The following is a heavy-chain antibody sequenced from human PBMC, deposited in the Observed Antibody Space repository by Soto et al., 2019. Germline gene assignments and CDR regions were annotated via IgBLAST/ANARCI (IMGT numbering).Heavy chain of an antibody. Sequence: SGPTLVNPTQTLTLTCTFSGFSPSTVGMCVSWIRQPPGKALEWLAVIDWSGDKYYSTSLKTRLTISEDTSKNQVVLTMTNMGPVETATYYCARMVAAGMYYYYSMGVWCQGTTVTVSS. CDR3: ARMVAAGMYYYYSMGV. J-gene: IGHJ6*02. V-gene: IGHV2-70*13. D-gene: IGHD2-15*01. CDR2: IDWSGDK. CDR1: GFSPSTVGMC.